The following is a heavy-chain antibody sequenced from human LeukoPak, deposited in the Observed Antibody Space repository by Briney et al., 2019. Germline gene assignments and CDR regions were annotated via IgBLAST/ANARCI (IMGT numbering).Heavy chain of an antibody. J-gene: IGHJ3*02. CDR2: IADDGNDK. CDR1: GFIFSSSA. Sequence: AGGSLRLSCAASGFIFSSSAMHWVRQAPDKGLEWVAVIADDGNDKYYADSVKGRFIISRDNYKNTLYLQMNSLRTEDTALYYCATVDDLDAFGIWGQGTMVTVS. D-gene: IGHD2-2*03. V-gene: IGHV3-30*04. CDR3: ATVDDLDAFGI.